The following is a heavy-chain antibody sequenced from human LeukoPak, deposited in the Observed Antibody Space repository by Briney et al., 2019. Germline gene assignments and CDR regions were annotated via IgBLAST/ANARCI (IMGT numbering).Heavy chain of an antibody. D-gene: IGHD6-19*01. CDR2: IKQDGSEK. CDR3: ARLTSDWYKEGAN. Sequence: GGSLRLSCAASGFAFSYYWMNWVRQAPGKGLEWVANIKQDGSEKSYVDSVKGRFTISRDNAKNTLYLQMTTLRAEDTAVYFCARLTSDWYKEGANWGQGTPVTVSS. CDR1: GFAFSYYW. V-gene: IGHV3-7*01. J-gene: IGHJ4*02.